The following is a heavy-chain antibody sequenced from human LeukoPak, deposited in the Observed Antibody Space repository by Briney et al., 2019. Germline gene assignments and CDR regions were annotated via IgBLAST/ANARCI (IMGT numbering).Heavy chain of an antibody. V-gene: IGHV4-38-2*02. CDR2: VYQTGST. CDR1: GQSIRSGYY. D-gene: IGHD6-13*01. J-gene: IGHJ4*02. Sequence: SETLSLTCSVSGQSIRSGYYWGWIRQSPGKGLEWIGSVYQTGSTNYNPSLKSRVTISVDTSKNQFSLKLSSVTAADTAVYYCASTRNAGTVFDYWGQGTLVTVSS. CDR3: ASTRNAGTVFDY.